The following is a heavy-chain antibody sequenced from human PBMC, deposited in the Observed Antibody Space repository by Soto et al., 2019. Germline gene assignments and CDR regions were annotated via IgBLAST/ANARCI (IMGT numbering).Heavy chain of an antibody. Sequence: SVKVSCQASGDTFSSYAINWVRQAPGQGLEWMGGIIPMFGTANYAQKFKGRVTITAGESTSTVYMELSSVTAADTAVYYCARRMINGSGAFDIWGQGTMVTVSS. D-gene: IGHD3-10*01. CDR1: GDTFSSYA. CDR3: ARRMINGSGAFDI. J-gene: IGHJ3*02. CDR2: IIPMFGTA. V-gene: IGHV1-69*13.